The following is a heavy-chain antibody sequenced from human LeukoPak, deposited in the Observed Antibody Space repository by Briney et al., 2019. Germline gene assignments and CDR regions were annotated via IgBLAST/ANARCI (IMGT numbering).Heavy chain of an antibody. CDR1: GSSISSGYY. Sequence: PSETLSLTCAVSGSSISSGYYWCCLRPPPGKRLGLIWSIYESVNINYNPSHKSRITISIDTSTKQVSLKLSSVTAAHAAVYDCARASRLRHNSAAFDIWGQGTVVTVSS. CDR2: IYESVNI. J-gene: IGHJ3*02. V-gene: IGHV4-38-2*01. CDR3: ARASRLRHNSAAFDI. D-gene: IGHD1-20*01.